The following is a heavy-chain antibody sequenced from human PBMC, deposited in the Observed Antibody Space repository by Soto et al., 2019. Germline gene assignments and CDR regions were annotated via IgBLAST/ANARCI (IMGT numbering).Heavy chain of an antibody. CDR1: GFTFSSYA. CDR2: ISGRGGST. V-gene: IGHV3-23*01. Sequence: GGSLRLSCAASGFTFSSYAMSWVRQAPGKGLEWVSAISGRGGSTYYADSVKGRFTISRDNSKNTLYLQMNSLRAEDTAVYYCAKGLGYYYDSSGYYFDYWGQGTLVTVSS. D-gene: IGHD3-22*01. J-gene: IGHJ4*02. CDR3: AKGLGYYYDSSGYYFDY.